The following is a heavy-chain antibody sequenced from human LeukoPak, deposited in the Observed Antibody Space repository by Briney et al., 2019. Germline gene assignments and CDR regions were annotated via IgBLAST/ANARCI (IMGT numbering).Heavy chain of an antibody. D-gene: IGHD2-15*01. V-gene: IGHV3-30*18. CDR1: GFTFSNYG. CDR2: ISYDESDK. Sequence: GGSLRLSCAASGFTFSNYGMHWVRQAPGEGLEWVAVISYDESDKYYADSVKGRFTISRDNPKNTLYLQMNSLRPEDTAVYYCAKGVVAATNAAYYGMDVWGQGTTVTVSS. J-gene: IGHJ6*02. CDR3: AKGVVAATNAAYYGMDV.